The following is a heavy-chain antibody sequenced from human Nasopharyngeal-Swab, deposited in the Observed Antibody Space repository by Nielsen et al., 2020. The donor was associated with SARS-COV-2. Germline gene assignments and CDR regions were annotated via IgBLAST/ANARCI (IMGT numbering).Heavy chain of an antibody. V-gene: IGHV4-34*01. CDR2: INDSGST. CDR1: GGSFSGYS. Sequence: GSLRLSCTVYGGSFSGYSWNWIRQSPGKGLEWIGEINDSGSTNYNPSLKSRVSISLDTSTNQFSLQLRSMTASDTAVYYCARGQSKITMIVVVIAFWQYYFDYWGQGALVTVSS. D-gene: IGHD3-22*01. J-gene: IGHJ4*02. CDR3: ARGQSKITMIVVVIAFWQYYFDY.